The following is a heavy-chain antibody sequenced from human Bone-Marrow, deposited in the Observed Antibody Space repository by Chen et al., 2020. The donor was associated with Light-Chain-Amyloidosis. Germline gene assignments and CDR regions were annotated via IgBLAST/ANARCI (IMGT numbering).Heavy chain of an antibody. CDR1: GFTFSSYE. Sequence: EVQLVESGGGLVQPGGSLRLSCAASGFTFSSYEMNWVRQAPGKGLEWVSYISSSGSTIYYADSVKGRFTISRENAKNSLYLQMNSLRAEDTAVYYCARGPIAAAFVGYFDYWGQGTLVTVSS. CDR3: ARGPIAAAFVGYFDY. CDR2: ISSSGSTI. D-gene: IGHD6-13*01. J-gene: IGHJ4*02. V-gene: IGHV3-48*03.